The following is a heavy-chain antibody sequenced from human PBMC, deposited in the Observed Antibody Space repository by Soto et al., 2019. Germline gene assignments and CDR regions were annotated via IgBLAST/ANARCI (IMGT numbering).Heavy chain of an antibody. J-gene: IGHJ4*02. CDR1: GGSISSGGYY. CDR2: IYYSGST. V-gene: IGHV4-31*03. CDR3: AREDCSGGSCYSGY. D-gene: IGHD2-15*01. Sequence: QVQLQESGPGLVKPSQTLSLTCTVSGGSISSGGYYWSWIRQHPGKGLAWIGYIYYSGSTYYNPSLKSRVTISVDPSKNQFSLKLSSVTAADTAVYYCAREDCSGGSCYSGYWGQGTLVTVSS.